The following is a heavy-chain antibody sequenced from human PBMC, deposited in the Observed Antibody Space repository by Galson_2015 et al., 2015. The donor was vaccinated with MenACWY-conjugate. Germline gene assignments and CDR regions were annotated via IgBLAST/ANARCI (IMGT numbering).Heavy chain of an antibody. CDR1: GFTFSSYS. CDR2: ITNSSTTI. CDR3: ARDREDYEHVWGTYRPHYFDY. J-gene: IGHJ4*01. Sequence: SLRLSCAASGFTFSSYSMDWVRQAPGKGLEWVSYITNSSTTIYYADSVKGRFTISRDNAKNSLYLQMNSLRDEDTAVYYCARDREDYEHVWGTYRPHYFDYWGRGTLLTVSS. V-gene: IGHV3-48*02. D-gene: IGHD3-16*02.